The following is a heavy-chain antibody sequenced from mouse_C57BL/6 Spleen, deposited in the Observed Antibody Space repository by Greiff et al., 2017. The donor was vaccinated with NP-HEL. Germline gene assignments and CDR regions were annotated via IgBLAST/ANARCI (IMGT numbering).Heavy chain of an antibody. J-gene: IGHJ3*01. Sequence: EVKLMESGGDLVKPGGSLKLSCAASGFTFSSYGMSWVRQTPDKRLAWVATISSGGSYTYYPDSVKGRFPISRDNAKNTLYLQMSSLKSEDTAMYYCARHENYGSSPWFAYWGQGTLVTVSA. D-gene: IGHD1-1*01. CDR2: ISSGGSYT. CDR1: GFTFSSYG. V-gene: IGHV5-6*01. CDR3: ARHENYGSSPWFAY.